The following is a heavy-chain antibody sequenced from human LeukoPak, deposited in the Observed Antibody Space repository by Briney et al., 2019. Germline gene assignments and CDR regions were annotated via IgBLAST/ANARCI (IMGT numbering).Heavy chain of an antibody. CDR1: GYTFTSYY. V-gene: IGHV1-46*01. CDR3: AREIAVAGTDY. J-gene: IGHJ4*02. Sequence: ASVKVSCKASGYTFTSYYMHWVRQAPGQGLEWMGIINPSGGSTSYAQKFQGRVTMTTDTSTSTAYMELRSLRSDDTAVYYCAREIAVAGTDYWGQGTLVTVSS. CDR2: INPSGGST. D-gene: IGHD6-19*01.